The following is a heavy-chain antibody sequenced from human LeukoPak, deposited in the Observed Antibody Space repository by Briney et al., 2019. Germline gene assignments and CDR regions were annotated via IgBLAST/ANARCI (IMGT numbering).Heavy chain of an antibody. J-gene: IGHJ5*02. V-gene: IGHV4-61*02. CDR1: GGSISSGSCY. CDR2: IFTSGST. D-gene: IGHD2-2*01. Sequence: SETLSLTCTVSGGSISSGSCYWNWIRQPAGKGLEWIGRIFTSGSTNYNPSLKSRVTISVDTSKNQFSLKLNSLTAADTAVYYCARGGVLPTAKNWFDPWGQGTLVTVSS. CDR3: ARGGVLPTAKNWFDP.